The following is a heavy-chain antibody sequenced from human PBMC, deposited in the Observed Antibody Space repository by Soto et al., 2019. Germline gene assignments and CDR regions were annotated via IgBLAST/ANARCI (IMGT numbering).Heavy chain of an antibody. CDR3: AKDLCSACSCFIFAY. J-gene: IGHJ4*02. D-gene: IGHD2-15*01. CDR1: GFTFSNYG. Sequence: QVQLVESGGGVVQPGRSLRLSCAASGFTFSNYGIHWVRQAPGKGLEWVSVISYDGSDKYFADSVKGRFTISRDNSKNTLYLQMNSLRAEDTAVYYCAKDLCSACSCFIFAYWGQGTLVTVSS. V-gene: IGHV3-30*18. CDR2: ISYDGSDK.